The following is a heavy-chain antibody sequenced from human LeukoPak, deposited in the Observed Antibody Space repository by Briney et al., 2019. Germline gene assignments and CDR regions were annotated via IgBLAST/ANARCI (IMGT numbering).Heavy chain of an antibody. CDR3: ARDGGYYDSSGQNWFDP. Sequence: SETPSLTCTVSGGSISSGSYYWSWIRQPAGKGLEWIGRIYPSGSTNYSPSLKSRVTISVDTSKNQFSLKLSSVTAADTAVYYCARDGGYYDSSGQNWFDPWGQGTLVTVSS. CDR1: GGSISSGSYY. D-gene: IGHD3-22*01. J-gene: IGHJ5*02. V-gene: IGHV4-61*02. CDR2: IYPSGST.